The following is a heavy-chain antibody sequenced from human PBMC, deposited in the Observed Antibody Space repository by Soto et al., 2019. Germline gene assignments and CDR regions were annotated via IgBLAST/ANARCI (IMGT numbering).Heavy chain of an antibody. CDR2: ITYDGSNK. CDR3: ARDHSIIVVVPPFWFDI. V-gene: IGHV3-30-3*01. J-gene: IGHJ5*02. D-gene: IGHD3-22*01. Sequence: GRFLRFSCAASGITLSSYAMPWVGQSPGKGLQWVAVITYDGSNKYYAGSVKGRFTISRDNSNNTLYLQMNSLRAEDTAVYYCARDHSIIVVVPPFWFDIWGQGTLVTVSS. CDR1: GITLSSYA.